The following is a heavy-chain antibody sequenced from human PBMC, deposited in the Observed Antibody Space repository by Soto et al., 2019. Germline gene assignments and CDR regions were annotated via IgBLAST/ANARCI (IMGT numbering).Heavy chain of an antibody. CDR1: GGSISSGDYY. D-gene: IGHD3-3*01. V-gene: IGHV4-30-4*01. CDR3: ARGVTIFGVVIIYDGMDV. Sequence: PSETLSLTCTVSGGSISSGDYYWSWIRQPPGKGLEWIGYIYYSGSTYYNPSLKSRVTISVDTSKNQFSLKLSSVTAADTAVYYCARGVTIFGVVIIYDGMDVWGQGTTVTVSS. J-gene: IGHJ6*02. CDR2: IYYSGST.